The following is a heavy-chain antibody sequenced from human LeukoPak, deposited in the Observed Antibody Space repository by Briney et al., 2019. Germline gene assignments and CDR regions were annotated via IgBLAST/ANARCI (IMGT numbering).Heavy chain of an antibody. CDR2: ISSNGRTI. J-gene: IGHJ4*02. Sequence: GGSLRLSREASGFTFSSYSMNWVRQAPGKGLEWVSYISSNGRTIYYADSVKGRFTISRDNAKDSLYLEVKSLGAEDTALYYCARHNWNDRDFYFDYWGQGTLVTVSS. CDR3: ARHNWNDRDFYFDY. CDR1: GFTFSSYS. V-gene: IGHV3-48*01. D-gene: IGHD1-20*01.